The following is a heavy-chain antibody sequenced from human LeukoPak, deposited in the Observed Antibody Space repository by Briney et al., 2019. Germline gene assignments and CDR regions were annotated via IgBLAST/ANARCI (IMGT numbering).Heavy chain of an antibody. CDR2: ISSSSSYI. CDR3: ARGWSEFDH. D-gene: IGHD2-8*01. Sequence: GGSLRLSCAASGFTFSSYSMNWFRQGPGKGLEGGSSISSSSSYIYYADSVKGRFTISRDKAKNPLYLQMISLRAEAKAVFYCARGWSEFDHWGQGTLVTVSS. J-gene: IGHJ5*02. V-gene: IGHV3-21*01. CDR1: GFTFSSYS.